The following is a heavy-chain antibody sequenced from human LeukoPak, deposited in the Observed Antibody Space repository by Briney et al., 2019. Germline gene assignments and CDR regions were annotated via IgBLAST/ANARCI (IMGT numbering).Heavy chain of an antibody. D-gene: IGHD3-10*01. J-gene: IGHJ4*02. CDR2: IKQHGSEE. V-gene: IGHV3-7*01. Sequence: PGGSLRLSCAASGFTFSDYWMNWVRQAPGKGLEWVANIKQHGSEEYYVDSVKGRFTISRDNAKNSLYLQMNSLRAEDTAVYYCARDLYGSGSYYDRRDSFTPPNTDYWGQGTLVTVSS. CDR1: GFTFSDYW. CDR3: ARDLYGSGSYYDRRDSFTPPNTDY.